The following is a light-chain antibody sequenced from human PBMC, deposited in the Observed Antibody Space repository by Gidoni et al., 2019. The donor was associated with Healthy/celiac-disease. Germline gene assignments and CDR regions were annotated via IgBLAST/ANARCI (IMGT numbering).Light chain of an antibody. CDR2: DAS. CDR1: QSVSSY. V-gene: IGKV3-11*01. J-gene: IGKJ3*01. CDR3: QQRSNWPPGFT. Sequence: EFVLTQSPATLSLSPGERATLSCRASQSVSSYLAWYQQKPGQAPRLLIYDASSRATGIPARFSGSGSRTDFTLTISSLETEEFAVYYGQQRSNWPPGFTFGHXTKVDIK.